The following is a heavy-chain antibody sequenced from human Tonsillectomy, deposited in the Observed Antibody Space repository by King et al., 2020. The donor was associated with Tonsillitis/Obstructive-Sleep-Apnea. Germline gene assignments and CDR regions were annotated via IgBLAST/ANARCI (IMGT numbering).Heavy chain of an antibody. CDR1: GGSISSYY. D-gene: IGHD2/OR15-2a*01. CDR2: IYYSGST. Sequence: QLQESGPGLVKPSETLSLTCTVSGGSISSYYWSWIRQPPGKGLEWIGYIYYSGSTNYNPSLKSRVTISVDTSKNQFSLKLSSVTAADTAVYYCARVSSPPPDYYYMDVWGKGTTVTVSS. V-gene: IGHV4-59*01. CDR3: ARVSSPPPDYYYMDV. J-gene: IGHJ6*03.